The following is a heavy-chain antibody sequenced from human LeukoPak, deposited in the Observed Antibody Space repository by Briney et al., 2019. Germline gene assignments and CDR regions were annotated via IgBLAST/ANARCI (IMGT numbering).Heavy chain of an antibody. Sequence: SETLSLTCTVSGGSISSSSYYWGWIRQPPGKGLEWIGSIYYSGSTYYNPSLKSRVTISVDTSKNQFSLKLSSVTAADTAVYYCARRNYDSSGYYRIWGQGTLVTVSS. CDR3: ARRNYDSSGYYRI. V-gene: IGHV4-39*01. D-gene: IGHD3-22*01. CDR1: GGSISSSSYY. J-gene: IGHJ4*02. CDR2: IYYSGST.